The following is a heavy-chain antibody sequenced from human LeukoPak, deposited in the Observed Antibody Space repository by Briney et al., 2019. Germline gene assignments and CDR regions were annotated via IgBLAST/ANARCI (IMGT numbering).Heavy chain of an antibody. D-gene: IGHD5-18*01. J-gene: IGHJ4*02. V-gene: IGHV4-39*01. CDR1: GDSISTNNYY. Sequence: PSETLSLTCTVSGDSISTNNYYWGWIRQPPGKGLEWIGSIYHSGSAYYNPSLKSRVTISVDTSSNQFSLKVTSVTAADTAVYYCARLRGYSYGHFDYWGQGTLVTVSS. CDR2: IYHSGSA. CDR3: ARLRGYSYGHFDY.